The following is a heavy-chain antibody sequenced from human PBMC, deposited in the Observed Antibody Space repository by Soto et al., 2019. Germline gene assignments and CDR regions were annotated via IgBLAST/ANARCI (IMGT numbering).Heavy chain of an antibody. V-gene: IGHV5-51*01. J-gene: IGHJ3*02. CDR2: IYPGDSDT. D-gene: IGHD5-18*01. CDR3: ARQGYSYGHDAFDI. CDR1: GYSFTTYW. Sequence: GESLKISCKGSGYSFTTYWIGWVRQMPGKGLEWLGIIYPGDSDTRYSPSFQGQVTIAADKSISTAYLQWSSLKASDTAMYYCARQGYSYGHDAFDIWGQGTIVTVSS.